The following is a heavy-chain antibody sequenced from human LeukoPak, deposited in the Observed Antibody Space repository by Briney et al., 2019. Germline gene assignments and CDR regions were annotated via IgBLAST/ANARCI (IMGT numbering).Heavy chain of an antibody. V-gene: IGHV3-23*01. CDR3: ATAVYRTPTDIDY. Sequence: GGSLRLSCAASGFTFSSYAMSWVRQAPGKGLEWVSAISGSGGSTYYADSVEGRFTISRDNSKNTLYLQMNSLRAEDTAVYYCATAVYRTPTDIDYWGQGTLVTVSS. CDR1: GFTFSSYA. CDR2: ISGSGGST. D-gene: IGHD1-14*01. J-gene: IGHJ4*02.